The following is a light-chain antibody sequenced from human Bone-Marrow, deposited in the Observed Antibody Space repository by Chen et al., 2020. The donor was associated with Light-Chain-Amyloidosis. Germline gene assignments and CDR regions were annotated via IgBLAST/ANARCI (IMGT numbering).Light chain of an antibody. V-gene: IGKV1-5*03. CDR1: HTISNW. Sequence: DIQQTQSPSTLSASVGDRVTIACRASHTISNWLAWYQQKPGKAPKRLSYMTSSLESGVPSRFSGSGSGTEFTLTISSLQPEDVATYYCQHYNDYSYTFGQGTKLEIK. J-gene: IGKJ2*01. CDR3: QHYNDYSYT. CDR2: MTS.